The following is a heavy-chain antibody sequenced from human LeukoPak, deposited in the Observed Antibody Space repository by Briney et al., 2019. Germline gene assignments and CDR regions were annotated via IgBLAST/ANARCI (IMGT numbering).Heavy chain of an antibody. V-gene: IGHV1-69*05. CDR3: AGSPRYCSGGSCSTGFDP. D-gene: IGHD2-15*01. CDR2: IIPIFGTA. J-gene: IGHJ5*02. Sequence: SVKVSCKASGGTFSSYAISWVRQAPGQGLEWMGGIIPIFGTANYAQKFQGRVTMTRDTSISTAYMELSRLRSDDTAVYYCAGSPRYCSGGSCSTGFDPWGQGTLVTVSS. CDR1: GGTFSSYA.